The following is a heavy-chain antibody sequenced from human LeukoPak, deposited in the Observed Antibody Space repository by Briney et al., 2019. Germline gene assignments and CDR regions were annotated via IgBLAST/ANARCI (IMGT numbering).Heavy chain of an antibody. J-gene: IGHJ6*03. CDR3: AKDSSSSRNYYYYMDV. Sequence: GGSLRLSCAASGFTFSSYAMSWVRQAPGKGLEWVSAISGCGGSTYYADSVKGRFTISRDNSKNTLYLQMNSLRAEDTAVYYCAKDSSSSRNYYYYMDVWGKGTTVTVSS. V-gene: IGHV3-23*01. CDR1: GFTFSSYA. CDR2: ISGCGGST. D-gene: IGHD6-6*01.